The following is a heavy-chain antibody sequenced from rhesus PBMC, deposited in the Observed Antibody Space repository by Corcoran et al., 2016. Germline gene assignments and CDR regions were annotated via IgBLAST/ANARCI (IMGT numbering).Heavy chain of an antibody. CDR1: GYSISSGYG. J-gene: IGHJ6*01. D-gene: IGHD3-16*01. V-gene: IGHV4-127*01. Sequence: QVQLQESGPGLVKPSETLSLTCAVSGYSISSGYGWSWIRQPPGKGRECIGYIGGSSGSTNYNPSLKSRVPISKDTSKNQFSLKLSSVTAADTAVYYCARDRLNVVNYYLYGLDSWGQGVVVTVSS. CDR2: IGGSSGST. CDR3: ARDRLNVVNYYLYGLDS.